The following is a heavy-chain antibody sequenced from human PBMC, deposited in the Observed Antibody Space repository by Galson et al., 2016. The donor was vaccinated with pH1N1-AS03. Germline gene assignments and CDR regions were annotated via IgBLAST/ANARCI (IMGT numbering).Heavy chain of an antibody. CDR3: GRVGRGGSPVDY. Sequence: SLRLSCAASGFTFHDYAMHWVRQAPGKGPEWVSGIAWNSGITGYGDSVKGRFTLSRDNAKNSLYLQMNSLRADDTAVYYCGRVGRGGSPVDYWGQGTLVTVSS. CDR1: GFTFHDYA. CDR2: IAWNSGIT. D-gene: IGHD2-15*01. J-gene: IGHJ4*02. V-gene: IGHV3-9*01.